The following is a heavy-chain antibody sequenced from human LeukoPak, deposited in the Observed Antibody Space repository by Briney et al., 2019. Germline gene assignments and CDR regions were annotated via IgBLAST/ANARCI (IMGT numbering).Heavy chain of an antibody. CDR1: GFTFSSYA. V-gene: IGHV3-23*01. CDR2: ISGSGGST. J-gene: IGHJ6*02. CDR3: ASSGSCVAHYYGMDV. Sequence: GGSLRLSCAASGFTFSSYAMSWVRQAPGKGLEWVSAISGSGGSTYYADSVKGRFTISRDNSKNTLYLQMNSLRAEDTAVYYCASSGSCVAHYYGMDVWGQGTTVTVSS. D-gene: IGHD3-10*01.